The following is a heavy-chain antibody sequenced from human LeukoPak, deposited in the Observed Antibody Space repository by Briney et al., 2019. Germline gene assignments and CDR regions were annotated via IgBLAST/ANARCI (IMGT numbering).Heavy chain of an antibody. J-gene: IGHJ3*02. CDR1: GYTFTGCY. CDR2: INPNSGGT. CDR3: ARTRRRATVTTEAFDI. D-gene: IGHD4-17*01. V-gene: IGHV1-2*02. Sequence: ASVKVSCKASGYTFTGCYMHWVRQAPGQGLEWMGWINPNSGGTNYAQKFQGRVTMTRDTSISTAYMELSRLRSDDTAVYYCARTRRRATVTTEAFDIWGQGTMVTVSS.